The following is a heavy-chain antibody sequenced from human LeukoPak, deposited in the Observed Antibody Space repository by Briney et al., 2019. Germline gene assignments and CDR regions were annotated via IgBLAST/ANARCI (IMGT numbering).Heavy chain of an antibody. CDR1: GFTFSSYA. D-gene: IGHD3-22*01. V-gene: IGHV3-30-3*01. Sequence: GGSLRLSCAASGFTFSSYAMHWVRQAPGKGLEWVAVISYDGSNKYYADSVKGRFTISRDNSKNTLYLQMNSLRAEDTAVYYCARDSYYDSSGYYCYWGQGTLVTVSS. CDR2: ISYDGSNK. CDR3: ARDSYYDSSGYYCY. J-gene: IGHJ4*02.